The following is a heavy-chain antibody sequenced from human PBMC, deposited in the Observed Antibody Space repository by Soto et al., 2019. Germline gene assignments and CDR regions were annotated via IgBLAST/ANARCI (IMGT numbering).Heavy chain of an antibody. Sequence: QAQLVESGGGVVQPGRSLRLSCAASGFTFSNYGMHWVRQAPGKGLDWVAFISYDGNNQYYADSVKGRFTISRDDSKNTLYLQVNSLRPEYTAVYYCAKLMYSFDSSGFSIDYWGQGTLVTVSS. J-gene: IGHJ4*02. V-gene: IGHV3-30*18. D-gene: IGHD3-22*01. CDR1: GFTFSNYG. CDR3: AKLMYSFDSSGFSIDY. CDR2: ISYDGNNQ.